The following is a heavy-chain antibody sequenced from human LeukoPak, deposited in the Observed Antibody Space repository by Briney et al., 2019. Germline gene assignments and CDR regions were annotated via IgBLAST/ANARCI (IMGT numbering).Heavy chain of an antibody. V-gene: IGHV3-21*04. J-gene: IGHJ4*02. D-gene: IGHD2-8*01. CDR1: GFTFSSYS. CDR3: AKDRIYCTNGVCYGYFDY. CDR2: ISSSSSYI. Sequence: GGSLRLSCAASGFTFSSYSTNWVRQAPGKGLEWVSSISSSSSYIYYADSVKGRFTISRDNSKNTLYLQMNSLRAEDTAVYYCAKDRIYCTNGVCYGYFDYWGQGTLVTVSS.